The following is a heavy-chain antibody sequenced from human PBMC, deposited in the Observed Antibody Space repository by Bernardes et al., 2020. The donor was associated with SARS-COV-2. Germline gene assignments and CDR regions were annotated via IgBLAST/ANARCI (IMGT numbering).Heavy chain of an antibody. CDR2: ISPKSGAT. D-gene: IGHD3-22*01. Sequence: ASVKVSCTASGYTFSDYYTHWVRQAPGQGLEWMGWISPKSGATYHAQKFQGRVTMTRDTSISTDYMELSRLRSDDTAVYYCARTFYYDRIGDSLFDYWGQGTPVTVSS. CDR3: ARTFYYDRIGDSLFDY. V-gene: IGHV1-2*02. J-gene: IGHJ4*02. CDR1: GYTFSDYY.